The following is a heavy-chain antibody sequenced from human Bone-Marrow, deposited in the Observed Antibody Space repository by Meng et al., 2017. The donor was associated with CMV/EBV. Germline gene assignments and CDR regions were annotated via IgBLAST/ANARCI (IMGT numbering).Heavy chain of an antibody. J-gene: IGHJ1*01. D-gene: IGHD4-23*01. V-gene: IGHV3-13*01. CDR3: VTPFLVTPNY. CDR1: GFTFSSYD. Sequence: GESLKISCATSGFTFSSYDMHWVRQATGKGLEWVSAIGTAGDTYYPGSVKGRFTISRDNAKNSLYLQMNSLRAEDTAVYYCVTPFLVTPNYWGQGTLVTGSS. CDR2: IGTAGDT.